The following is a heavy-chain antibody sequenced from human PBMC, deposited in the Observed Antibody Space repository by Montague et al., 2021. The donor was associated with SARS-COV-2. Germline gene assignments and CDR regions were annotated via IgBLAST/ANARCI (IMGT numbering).Heavy chain of an antibody. CDR3: AGGQQMTYFDF. V-gene: IGHV4-59*13. CDR2: IYYNEKT. J-gene: IGHJ4*02. D-gene: IGHD1/OR15-1a*01. Sequence: SETLSLTCAVSGASITTYYWSWIRQPPGQGLEWIGHIYYNEKTNYNPSLKSRVTISMDTPKNHFSLKVTSVTAADTALYFCAGGQQMTYFDFWGRQPWSPSPQ. CDR1: GASITTYY.